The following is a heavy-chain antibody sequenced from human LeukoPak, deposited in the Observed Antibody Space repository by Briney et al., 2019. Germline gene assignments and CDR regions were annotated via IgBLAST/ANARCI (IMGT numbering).Heavy chain of an antibody. D-gene: IGHD5-18*01. Sequence: GGSLRLSCAASGFTFDDYAMHWVRQAPGKGLEWVSGISWNSGSIGYADSVKGRFTISRDNAKNSLYLQMNSLRAEDMALYYCAKGGIQLWATNAFDIWGQGTMVTVSS. V-gene: IGHV3-9*03. CDR2: ISWNSGSI. CDR1: GFTFDDYA. CDR3: AKGGIQLWATNAFDI. J-gene: IGHJ3*02.